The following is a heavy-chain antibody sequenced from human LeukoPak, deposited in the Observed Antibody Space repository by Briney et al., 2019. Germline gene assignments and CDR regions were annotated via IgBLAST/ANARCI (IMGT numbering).Heavy chain of an antibody. J-gene: IGHJ5*02. D-gene: IGHD2-8*01. CDR1: GGSFSGYY. CDR2: INHSGST. V-gene: IGHV4-34*01. Sequence: SETLSLTCAVYGGSFSGYYWSWIRQPPGKGLEWIGEINHSGSTNYNPSLKSRVTISVETSKTQFSLKLSSVTAADTAVYYCARGRHCTNGVCPNWFDPWGQGTLVTVSS. CDR3: ARGRHCTNGVCPNWFDP.